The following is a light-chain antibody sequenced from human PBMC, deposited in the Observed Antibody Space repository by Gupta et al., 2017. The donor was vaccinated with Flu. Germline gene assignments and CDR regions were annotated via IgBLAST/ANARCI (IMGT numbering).Light chain of an antibody. CDR3: TAWDDSRSGWV. J-gene: IGLJ3*02. Sequence: QSVLTQPPSASGTPGQRVTISCSGSSSNIESNYVYWYQQLPGTAPKLLIYRNNQQPSGVPDRFSGSKSGTSASLAISGLRSEDEADYYCTAWDDSRSGWVFGGGTKLTVL. CDR1: SSNIESNY. CDR2: RNN. V-gene: IGLV1-47*01.